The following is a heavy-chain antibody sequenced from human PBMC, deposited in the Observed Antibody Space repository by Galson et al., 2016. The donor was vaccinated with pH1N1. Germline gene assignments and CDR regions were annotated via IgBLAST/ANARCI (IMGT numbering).Heavy chain of an antibody. CDR1: GGIFKSNA. V-gene: IGHV1-69*05. CDR2: IIAIFRTT. Sequence: SVKVSCKVSGGIFKSNAISWVRQAPGQGLEWMGGIIAIFRTTKYAQNFQGRVTITTDESTSTTYMEMNSLRAEDTALYYCARERGPGYHYYMDVWGKGTTVTVSS. CDR3: ARERGPGYHYYMDV. J-gene: IGHJ6*03.